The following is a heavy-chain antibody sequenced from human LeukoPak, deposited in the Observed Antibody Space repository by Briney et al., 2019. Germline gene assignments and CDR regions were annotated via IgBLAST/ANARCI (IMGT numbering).Heavy chain of an antibody. CDR2: ISSSSSYI. CDR3: ARDFIQLWPIDY. J-gene: IGHJ4*02. Sequence: GGSLSLSCAASGFTFSSYSMNWVRQAPGKGLEWVSSISSSSSYIYYADSVKGRFTISRDNAKNSLYLQMNSLRAEDTAVYYCARDFIQLWPIDYWGQGTLVTVSS. CDR1: GFTFSSYS. V-gene: IGHV3-21*01. D-gene: IGHD5-18*01.